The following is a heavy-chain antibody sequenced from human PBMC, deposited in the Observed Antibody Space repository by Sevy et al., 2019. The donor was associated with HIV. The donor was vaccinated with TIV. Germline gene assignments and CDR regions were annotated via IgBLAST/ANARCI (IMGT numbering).Heavy chain of an antibody. CDR3: ARDRAYSAVDY. CDR1: GFTFSDSW. Sequence: GGSLRLSCVASGFTFSDSWMIWVRQAPGKGLEGIAFINEDGSRLGYVDSVRGRFTISRENIKNSLYLQMNNLRAEDTALYCCARDRAYSAVDYWGQGTLVTVSS. CDR2: INEDGSRL. V-gene: IGHV3-7*01. J-gene: IGHJ4*02. D-gene: IGHD5-18*01.